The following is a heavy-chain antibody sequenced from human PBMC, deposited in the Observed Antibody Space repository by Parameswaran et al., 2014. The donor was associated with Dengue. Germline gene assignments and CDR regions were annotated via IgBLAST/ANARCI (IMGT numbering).Heavy chain of an antibody. CDR2: MNPNSGNT. Sequence: WVRQAPGQGPEWMGWMNPNSGNTGYTQKFQGRVSMTRDTSISTAYLELSSLTSEDTAVYYCARSITFGGIIAFDYWGQGTLVTVSS. V-gene: IGHV1-8*01. D-gene: IGHD3-16*02. CDR3: ARSITFGGIIAFDY. J-gene: IGHJ4*02.